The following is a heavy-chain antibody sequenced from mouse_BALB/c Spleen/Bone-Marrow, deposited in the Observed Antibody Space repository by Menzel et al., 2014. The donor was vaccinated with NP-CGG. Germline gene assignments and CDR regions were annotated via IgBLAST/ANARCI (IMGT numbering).Heavy chain of an antibody. CDR1: GVDFSRYW. J-gene: IGHJ2*01. V-gene: IGHV4-1*02. Sequence: EAGGVDFSRYWMSWVRHAPGKGLEWIGEINPDSSTINYTPSLKDKFIISRDNAKNTLYLQVSKVRSEDTALYYCARQGYYGKGDYWGQGTTLTVSS. D-gene: IGHD2-1*01. CDR2: INPDSSTI. CDR3: ARQGYYGKGDY.